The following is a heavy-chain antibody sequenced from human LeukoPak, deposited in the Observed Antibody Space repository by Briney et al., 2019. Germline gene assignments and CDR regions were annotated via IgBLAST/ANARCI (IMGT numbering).Heavy chain of an antibody. CDR1: GGSISSYY. Sequence: SETLSLTCTVSGGSISSYYWSWIRQPPGKGLEWIGYIYYSGSTNYNPSLKSRVTISVDTSKNQFSLKLSSVTAADTAMYYCARDSYDSSGNYRSFDYWVQGTQVTVSS. V-gene: IGHV4-59*01. D-gene: IGHD3-22*01. CDR2: IYYSGST. J-gene: IGHJ4*02. CDR3: ARDSYDSSGNYRSFDY.